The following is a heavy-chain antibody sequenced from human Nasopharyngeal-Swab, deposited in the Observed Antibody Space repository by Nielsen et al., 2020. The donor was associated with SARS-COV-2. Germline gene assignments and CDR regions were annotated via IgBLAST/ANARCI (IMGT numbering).Heavy chain of an antibody. D-gene: IGHD5-18*01. CDR2: IYYSGST. CDR1: GGSISSGGYY. Sequence: LRLSCTVSGGSISSGGYYWSWIRQHPGKGLEWIGYIYYSGSTYYNPSLKSRVTISVDTSKNQFSLKLGSVTAADTAVYYCARRGQDTAMDPNGVDYWGQGTLVTVSS. V-gene: IGHV4-31*03. J-gene: IGHJ4*02. CDR3: ARRGQDTAMDPNGVDY.